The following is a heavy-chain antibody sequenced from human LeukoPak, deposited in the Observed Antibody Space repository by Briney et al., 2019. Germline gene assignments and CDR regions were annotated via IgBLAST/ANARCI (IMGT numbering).Heavy chain of an antibody. Sequence: PGGSLRLSCAASGFTFSGYWMHWVRQAPGKGLVWVSRIYTDGSRTNYADSVWGRFTISRDNAKNTLYLQLDSLRAEDTAVYYCAKYGVVLPPGSHIPHWFDFWGQGSLVTVSS. V-gene: IGHV3-74*01. CDR1: GFTFSGYW. D-gene: IGHD2-15*01. J-gene: IGHJ5*01. CDR2: IYTDGSRT. CDR3: AKYGVVLPPGSHIPHWFDF.